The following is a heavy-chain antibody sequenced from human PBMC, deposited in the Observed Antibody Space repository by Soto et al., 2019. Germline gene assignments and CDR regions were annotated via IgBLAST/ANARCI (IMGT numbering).Heavy chain of an antibody. CDR2: ISGTGGST. D-gene: IGHD3-10*01. Sequence: PGGSLRLSCAASGFTFNNYALNWVRQAPGKGLEWVSSISGTGGSTFYAGSAKGRFTISSDNSKNTLFLQMTSLRAEDTAVYYCGQGHYKWATCADFDIWGQGTTVTVSS. CDR1: GFTFNNYA. J-gene: IGHJ3*02. V-gene: IGHV3-23*01. CDR3: GQGHYKWATCADFDI.